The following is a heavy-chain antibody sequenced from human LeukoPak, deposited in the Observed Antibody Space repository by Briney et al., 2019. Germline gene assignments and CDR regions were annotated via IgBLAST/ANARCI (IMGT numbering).Heavy chain of an antibody. D-gene: IGHD3-22*01. CDR1: GFTFSSYA. CDR3: ARDPGYYDSSGYVDY. V-gene: IGHV3-30*04. CDR2: ISYDGSNK. Sequence: GGSLRLSCAASGFTFSSYAMHWVRQAPGKGLEWVAVISYDGSNKYYADSVKGRFTISRDNSKNTLYLQMNSLRAEDTAVYYCARDPGYYDSSGYVDYWGQGTLVTVSS. J-gene: IGHJ4*02.